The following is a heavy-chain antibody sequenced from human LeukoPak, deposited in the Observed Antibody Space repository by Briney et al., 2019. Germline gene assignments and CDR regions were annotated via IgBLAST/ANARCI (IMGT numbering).Heavy chain of an antibody. CDR2: VSGSGGNT. J-gene: IGHJ4*02. V-gene: IGHV3-23*01. Sequence: GGSLRLSCAASGFTFSSFAISCVRQAPGKGLEGVSAVSGSGGNTHDADSVRGRFTISRDNSKNTLYLQMNSLRAEDTAVYYCAKTLGYSYGYVEHWGQGTLVTVSS. CDR3: AKTLGYSYGYVEH. CDR1: GFTFSSFA. D-gene: IGHD5-18*01.